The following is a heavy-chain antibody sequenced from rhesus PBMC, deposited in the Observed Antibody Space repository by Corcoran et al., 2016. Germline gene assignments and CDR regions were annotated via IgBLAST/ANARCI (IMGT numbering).Heavy chain of an antibody. CDR2: IRSGGST. V-gene: IGHV4-160*01. CDR1: GGSISSNN. Sequence: QVQLQQWGEGRVKPSETLSLTCAVYGGSISSNNWSWIRQPPGKGLEWIGRIRSGGSTDYNPSLKIRVTISTDTSRNQFSLKLSSVTAADTAVYYCARGPSFDYWGQGVLVTVSS. D-gene: IGHD5-12*01. J-gene: IGHJ4*01. CDR3: ARGPSFDY.